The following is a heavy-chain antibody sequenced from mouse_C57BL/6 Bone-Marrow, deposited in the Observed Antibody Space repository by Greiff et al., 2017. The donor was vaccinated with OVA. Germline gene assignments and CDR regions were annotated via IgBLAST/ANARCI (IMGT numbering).Heavy chain of an antibody. CDR3: TRGRTVVASFDY. CDR1: GYTFTSSW. J-gene: IGHJ2*01. Sequence: EVKLMESGPVLARPGASVKMSCKTSGYTFTSSWMHWVKQRPGQGLEWIGAMYPGNSDTSYNQKFKGKAKLTAVTSASTAYMELSSLTNEDSAVYYCTRGRTVVASFDYWGQGTTLTVSS. V-gene: IGHV1-5*01. D-gene: IGHD1-1*01. CDR2: MYPGNSDT.